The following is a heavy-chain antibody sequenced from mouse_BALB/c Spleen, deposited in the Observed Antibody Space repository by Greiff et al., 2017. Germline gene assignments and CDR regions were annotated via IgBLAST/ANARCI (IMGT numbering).Heavy chain of an antibody. CDR1: GYSFTSYW. D-gene: IGHD2-1*01. V-gene: IGHV1-74*01. CDR3: ATIYYGNPFAY. Sequence: QVQLQQPGAELVRPGASVKLSCKASGYSFTSYWMNWVKQRPGQGLEWIGMIHPSDSDTRLNQKFKDKATLTVDKSSSTAYMQLSSPTSEDSAVYDCATIYYGNPFAYWGQGTLVTVSA. CDR2: IHPSDSDT. J-gene: IGHJ3*01.